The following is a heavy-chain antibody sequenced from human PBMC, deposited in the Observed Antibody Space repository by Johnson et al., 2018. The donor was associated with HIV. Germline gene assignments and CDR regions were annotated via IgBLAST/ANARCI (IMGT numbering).Heavy chain of an antibody. CDR3: ARAGRGYGFDI. V-gene: IGHV3-53*01. D-gene: IGHD3-10*01. CDR2: FYSGGST. CDR1: GFTVSSNY. Sequence: VQLVESGGGLIQPGGSLRVSCAASGFTVSSNYMSWVSQAPGKGLEWVSGFYSGGSTYYADSVKGRFAISRDNSKNTLYLQMNSLRAEDTAVYYCARAGRGYGFDIWGQGTMVTVSS. J-gene: IGHJ3*02.